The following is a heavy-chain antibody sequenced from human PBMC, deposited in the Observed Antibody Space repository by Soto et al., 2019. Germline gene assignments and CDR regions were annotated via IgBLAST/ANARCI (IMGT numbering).Heavy chain of an antibody. D-gene: IGHD2-15*01. CDR1: GGTFSSYA. J-gene: IGHJ5*02. V-gene: IGHV1-69*13. CDR2: IIPIFGTA. CDR3: ASRGYEQHPMYNWFEP. Sequence: GASVQVSCKASGGTFSSYAISWVRQAPGQGLEWMGGIIPIFGTANYAQKFQGRVTITADESTSTAYMELSSLRSEDTAVYYCASRGYEQHPMYNWFEPWGQGTLVTVSS.